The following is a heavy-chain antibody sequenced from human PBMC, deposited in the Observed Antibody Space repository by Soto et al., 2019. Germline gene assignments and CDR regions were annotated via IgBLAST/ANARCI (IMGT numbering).Heavy chain of an antibody. V-gene: IGHV3-74*01. D-gene: IGHD2-21*02. CDR2: ITSDGKSK. CDR1: GFNFSNHW. Sequence: PVGSLRLSCAASGFNFSNHWMHWVRQRPAEGLVWVSRITSDGKSKAYAESVKGRFAIFRDNAKNTLYLQMNGLTAEDTAVYYCARESGDWPLNWFDPWGQGTLVTSPQ. J-gene: IGHJ5*02. CDR3: ARESGDWPLNWFDP.